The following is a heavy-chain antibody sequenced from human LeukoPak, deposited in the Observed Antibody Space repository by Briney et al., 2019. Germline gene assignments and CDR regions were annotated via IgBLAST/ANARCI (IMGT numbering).Heavy chain of an antibody. V-gene: IGHV4-39*01. CDR1: GGSISSGSYY. D-gene: IGHD3-10*01. CDR2: VYYTGNT. Sequence: PSETLSLTCTVSGGSISSGSYYWGWIRQPPGKGLEWIGTVYYTGNTYYHPSLKTRLPISVHTSKNQFSLELTSVTAADTAVYYCARHMSRYKSGSGTYPLDYWGRGTLVTVSS. J-gene: IGHJ4*02. CDR3: ARHMSRYKSGSGTYPLDY.